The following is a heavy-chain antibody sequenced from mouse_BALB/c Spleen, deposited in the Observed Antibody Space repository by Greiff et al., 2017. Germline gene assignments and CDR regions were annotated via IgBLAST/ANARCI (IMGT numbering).Heavy chain of an antibody. V-gene: IGHV3-2*02. CDR3: ALFDGYYVFDY. Sequence: EVQLQQSGPGLVKPSQSLSLTCTVTGYSITSDYAWNWIRQFPGNKLEWMGYISYSGSTSYNPSLKSRISITRDTSKNQFFLQLNSVTTEDTATYYCALFDGYYVFDYWGQGTTLTVSS. D-gene: IGHD2-3*01. J-gene: IGHJ2*01. CDR1: GYSITSDYA. CDR2: ISYSGST.